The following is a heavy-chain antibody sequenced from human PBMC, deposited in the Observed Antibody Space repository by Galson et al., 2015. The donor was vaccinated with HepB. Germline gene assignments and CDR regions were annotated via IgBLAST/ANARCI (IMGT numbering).Heavy chain of an antibody. D-gene: IGHD6-13*01. CDR1: GFTFSDYY. Sequence: SLRLSCAASGFTFSDYYMSWIRQAPGKGLEWLSYISGSRTYTNYADSVKGRFTISRVTTTADKSTGTAYMELSRLTSQDTAVYYCARAPETAGDSSPGAPPLYGMDVWGQGTTVTVSS. V-gene: IGHV3-11*05. CDR3: ARAPETAGDSSPGAPPLYGMDV. J-gene: IGHJ6*02. CDR2: ISGSRTYT.